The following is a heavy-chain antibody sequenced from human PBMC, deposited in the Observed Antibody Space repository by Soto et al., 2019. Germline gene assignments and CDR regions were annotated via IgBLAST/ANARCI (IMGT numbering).Heavy chain of an antibody. D-gene: IGHD6-25*01. CDR1: GFTFSAYW. CDR2: IKQAGREK. Sequence: EVQLVESGGGLVQTGGSLRLSCAASGFTFSAYWMSWVRQAPGKGLEWVANIKQAGREKYYVDSVNGRFIISRDDAKNSLFLQVNSLRVEDTAVYYCAREKRANGYFDYWGRGTLVTVSS. J-gene: IGHJ4*02. CDR3: AREKRANGYFDY. V-gene: IGHV3-7*01.